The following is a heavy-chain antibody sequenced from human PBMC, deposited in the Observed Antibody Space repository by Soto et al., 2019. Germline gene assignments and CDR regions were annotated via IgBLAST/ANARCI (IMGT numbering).Heavy chain of an antibody. CDR2: IYYSGST. CDR3: SKEGAFSGWFDS. D-gene: IGHD3-10*01. V-gene: IGHV4-59*01. CDR1: SDSINNYY. J-gene: IGHJ5*01. Sequence: QVELQESGPGLVKPSETLSLACTVSSDSINNYYWSWIRQPPGRGLEWIGYIYYSGSTAYNPSLKSRVTISLDTSKNQFSLKLTSVTAADTAVYYCSKEGAFSGWFDSWGPGTLVTVSS.